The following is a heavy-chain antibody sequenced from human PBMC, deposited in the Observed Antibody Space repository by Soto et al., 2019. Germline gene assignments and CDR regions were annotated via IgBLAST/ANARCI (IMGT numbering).Heavy chain of an antibody. CDR3: AKDDGSSSWGWVGYYYYGMDV. J-gene: IGHJ6*02. D-gene: IGHD6-13*01. CDR1: GFTFSSYG. V-gene: IGHV3-30*18. Sequence: GGSLRLSCAASGFTFSSYGMHWVRQAPGKGLEWVAVISYDGSNKYYADSVKGRFTISRDNSKNTLYLQMNSLRAEDTAVYYCAKDDGSSSWGWVGYYYYGMDVWGQGTTVTVSS. CDR2: ISYDGSNK.